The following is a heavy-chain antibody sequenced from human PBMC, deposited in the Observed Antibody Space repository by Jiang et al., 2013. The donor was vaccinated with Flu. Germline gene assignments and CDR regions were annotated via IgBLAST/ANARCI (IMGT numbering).Heavy chain of an antibody. D-gene: IGHD1-1*01. CDR1: GYTFSDYY. Sequence: SGAEVKKPGASVMVSCEASGYTFSDYYIHWVRQAPGQGLEWMGGFDPEDGETIYAQKFQGRVTMTEDTSTDTAYMELSSLRSEDTAVYYCATVWNGFDAFDIWGQGTMVTVSS. V-gene: IGHV1-24*01. CDR3: ATVWNGFDAFDI. J-gene: IGHJ3*02. CDR2: FDPEDGET.